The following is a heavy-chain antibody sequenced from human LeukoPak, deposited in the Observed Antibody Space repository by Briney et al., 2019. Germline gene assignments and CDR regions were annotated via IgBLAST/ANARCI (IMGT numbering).Heavy chain of an antibody. CDR2: IYSGGST. CDR1: GFTVSSNY. V-gene: IGHV3-53*01. CDR3: ASTGALFNDY. Sequence: GGSLRLSCAASGFTVSSNYMSWVRQAPGEGLEWVSVIYSGGSTYYADSVKGRFTISRDNSKNTLYLEMNSLRAEDTAVYYCASTGALFNDYWGQGTLVTVSS. J-gene: IGHJ4*02. D-gene: IGHD3-10*01.